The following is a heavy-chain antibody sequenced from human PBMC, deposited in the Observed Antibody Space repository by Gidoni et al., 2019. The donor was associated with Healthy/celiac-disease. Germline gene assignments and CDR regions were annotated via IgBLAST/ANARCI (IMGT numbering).Heavy chain of an antibody. J-gene: IGHJ4*02. Sequence: NGNTNYAQKLQGRVTMTTDTSTSTAYMELRSLRSDDTAVYYCARGAGDYYFDYWGQGTLVTVSS. D-gene: IGHD6-19*01. V-gene: IGHV1-18*01. CDR3: ARGAGDYYFDY. CDR2: NGNT.